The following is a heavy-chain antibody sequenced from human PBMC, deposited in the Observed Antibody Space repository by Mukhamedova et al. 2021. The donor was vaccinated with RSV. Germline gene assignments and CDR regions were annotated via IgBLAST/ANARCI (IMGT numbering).Heavy chain of an antibody. V-gene: IGHV3-23*01. J-gene: IGHJ5*02. CDR2: ISGSGGAT. D-gene: IGHD6-13*01. Sequence: VSVISGSGGATYFADSVKGRFTISRDNSKNTVNLQMNSLRVEDTAVYNCAKEPDSWSPQNWFDPWGQGTLVTVSS. CDR3: AKEPDSWSPQNWFDP.